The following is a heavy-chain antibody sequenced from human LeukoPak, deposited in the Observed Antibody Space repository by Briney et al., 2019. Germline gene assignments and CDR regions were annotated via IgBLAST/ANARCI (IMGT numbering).Heavy chain of an antibody. J-gene: IGHJ4*02. CDR3: AKDSGSYYWYFDY. Sequence: GGSLRLSCAASGFTFSSYGMSWVRQAPGKGLEWVSAISGSGGSTYYADSVKGRFTISRDNSKNTLYLQMNSLRAEDTAVYYCAKDSGSYYWYFDYWGQGTLVTVSS. CDR1: GFTFSSYG. CDR2: ISGSGGST. D-gene: IGHD1-26*01. V-gene: IGHV3-23*01.